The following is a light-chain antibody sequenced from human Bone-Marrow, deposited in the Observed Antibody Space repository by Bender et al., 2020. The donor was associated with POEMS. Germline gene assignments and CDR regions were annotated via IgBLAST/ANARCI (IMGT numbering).Light chain of an antibody. CDR3: MSYKGSDDLYV. V-gene: IGLV2-8*01. Sequence: QSALTQPPSASGSPGQSVTISCTGTSSDVGDYTAVSWYQQHPGKAPKLMIYEVTKRPSGVSDRFSGSKSANTASLTISGLQTEDEADYFCMSYKGSDDLYVFGTGTRVAVL. CDR1: SSDVGDYTA. CDR2: EVT. J-gene: IGLJ1*01.